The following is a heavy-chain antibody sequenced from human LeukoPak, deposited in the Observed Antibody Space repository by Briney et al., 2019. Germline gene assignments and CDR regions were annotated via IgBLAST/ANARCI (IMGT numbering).Heavy chain of an antibody. D-gene: IGHD2-2*01. J-gene: IGHJ5*02. CDR1: GGSFSGYY. CDR3: ARGHIVVVPAAPWFDP. CDR2: IYYSGST. Sequence: PSETLSLTCAVYGGSFSGYYWSWIRQPPGKGLEWIGYIYYSGSTNYNPSLKSRVTISVDTSKNQFSLKLSSVTAADTAVYYCARGHIVVVPAAPWFDPWGQGTLVTVSS. V-gene: IGHV4-59*01.